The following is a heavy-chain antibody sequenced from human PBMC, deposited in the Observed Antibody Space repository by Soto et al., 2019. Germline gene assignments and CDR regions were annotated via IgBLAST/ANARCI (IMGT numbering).Heavy chain of an antibody. CDR2: IYYSGST. CDR1: GGSISPYY. V-gene: IGHV4-59*05. D-gene: IGHD6-13*01. J-gene: IGHJ4*02. CDR3: ARGIIAAASDY. Sequence: SETLSLTCTVSGGSISPYYWSWIRQPPGKGLEWIGSIYYSGSTYYNPSLKSRITVSVDTSKNQFSLKLSSVTAADTAVYYCARGIIAAASDYWGQGTLVTVSS.